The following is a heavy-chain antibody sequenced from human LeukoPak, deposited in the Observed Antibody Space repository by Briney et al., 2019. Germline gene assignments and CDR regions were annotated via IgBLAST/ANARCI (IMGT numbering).Heavy chain of an antibody. D-gene: IGHD3-22*01. CDR2: IKKDGSDQ. CDR3: TTYYDSGPSKD. V-gene: IGHV3-7*05. Sequence: GGSLRLSCAASGFTFSSYWMTWVRQAPGKGLEWVANIKKDGSDQYYGDSVKGRFTISRDNTKNSLFLQMNSLRAEDTATYYCTTYYDSGPSKDWGQGTLVTVSS. J-gene: IGHJ4*02. CDR1: GFTFSSYW.